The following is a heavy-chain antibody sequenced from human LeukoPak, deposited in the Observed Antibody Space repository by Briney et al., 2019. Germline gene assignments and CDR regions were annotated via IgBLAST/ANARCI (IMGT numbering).Heavy chain of an antibody. D-gene: IGHD3-10*01. J-gene: IGHJ6*02. CDR3: ARDSFYGSGSLPSDYGMDV. CDR2: ITNRGDTV. CDR1: GFTFSDYY. V-gene: IGHV3-11*04. Sequence: PGGSLRLSCAASGFTFSDYYMTWVRQAPGKGPEWLSYITNRGDTVFYADSVKGRFTVSRDNSKNTLYLQMNSLRAEDTAVYYCARDSFYGSGSLPSDYGMDVWGQGTTVTVSS.